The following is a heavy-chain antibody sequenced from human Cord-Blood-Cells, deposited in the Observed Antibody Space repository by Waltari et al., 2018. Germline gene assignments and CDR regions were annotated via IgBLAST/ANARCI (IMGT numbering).Heavy chain of an antibody. J-gene: IGHJ1*01. CDR3: ARVRAAAGKGYFQH. V-gene: IGHV1-2*02. CDR1: GYTFTGYY. D-gene: IGHD6-13*01. Sequence: QVQLVQSGAEVKKPGASVKVSCKASGYTFTGYYMHWVRQAPGQGLEWMGWIKPNRGGTNHAQKFQGRVTMTRDTSISTAYMELSRLRSDDTAVYYCARVRAAAGKGYFQHWGQGTLVTVSS. CDR2: IKPNRGGT.